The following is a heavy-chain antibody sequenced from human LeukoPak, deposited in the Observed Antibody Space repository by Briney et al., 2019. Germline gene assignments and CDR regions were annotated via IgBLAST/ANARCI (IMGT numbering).Heavy chain of an antibody. CDR3: TPGGRQIDY. CDR1: GFTFDDYA. CDR2: ISWDGGNT. J-gene: IGHJ4*02. V-gene: IGHV3-43D*03. D-gene: IGHD3-16*01. Sequence: GGSLRLSCAASGFTFDDYAMHWVRQAPGKGLEWVSVISWDGGNTYYADSVKGRFTISGDNSKNSLYLQMNSLKTEDTAVYYCTPGGRQIDYWGQGTLVTVSS.